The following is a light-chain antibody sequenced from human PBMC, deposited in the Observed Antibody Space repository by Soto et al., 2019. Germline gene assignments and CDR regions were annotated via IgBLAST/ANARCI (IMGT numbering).Light chain of an antibody. CDR2: AAA. CDR3: QQSDKTPYT. V-gene: IGKV1-39*01. CDR1: QGISTY. Sequence: DIQMTQSPSSLSASVGDRVTITCRASQGISTYLIWYQQRHGEAPKLLIYAAAYLMSGVPSRFSGSGSGTDFTLTISSLQPEDFATYYCQQSDKTPYTFGQGTKLETK. J-gene: IGKJ2*01.